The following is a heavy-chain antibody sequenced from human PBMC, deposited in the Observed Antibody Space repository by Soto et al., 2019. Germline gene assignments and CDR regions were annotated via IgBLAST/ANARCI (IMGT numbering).Heavy chain of an antibody. CDR3: ARPWQWFDP. J-gene: IGHJ5*02. Sequence: SETLSLTYTVSGGSISSSSYYWGWIRQPPGKGLEWIGSIYYSGSTYYNPSLKSRVTISVDTSKNQFSLKLSSVAAADTAVYYCARPWQWFDPCGQGTLVTVS. CDR1: GGSISSSSYY. CDR2: IYYSGST. V-gene: IGHV4-39*01.